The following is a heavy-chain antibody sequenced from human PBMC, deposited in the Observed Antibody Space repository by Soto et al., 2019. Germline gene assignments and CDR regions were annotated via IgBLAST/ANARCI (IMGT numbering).Heavy chain of an antibody. J-gene: IGHJ4*02. CDR1: GFTFSSYG. Sequence: GGSLRLSCAASGFTFSSYGMHWVRQAPGKGLEWVAVISYDGSNKYYADSVKGRFTISRDNSKNTLYLQMNSLRAEDAAVYYCAKEGIEAPARSYSDYLGQGTLVTVSS. D-gene: IGHD6-6*01. V-gene: IGHV3-30*18. CDR2: ISYDGSNK. CDR3: AKEGIEAPARSYSDY.